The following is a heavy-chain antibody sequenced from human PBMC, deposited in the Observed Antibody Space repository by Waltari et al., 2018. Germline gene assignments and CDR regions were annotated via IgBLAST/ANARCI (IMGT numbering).Heavy chain of an antibody. CDR1: GGTFSSYA. V-gene: IGHV1-69*01. CDR2: IIPIFGTA. CDR3: AREGRDYDFWSGYSSAFDI. J-gene: IGHJ3*02. D-gene: IGHD3-3*01. Sequence: QVQLVQSGAEVKKPGSSVKVSCKASGGTFSSYAISWLRQAPGQGLEWMGGIIPIFGTANYAQKFQGRVTITADESTSTAYMELSSLRSEDTAVYYCAREGRDYDFWSGYSSAFDIWGQGTMVTVSS.